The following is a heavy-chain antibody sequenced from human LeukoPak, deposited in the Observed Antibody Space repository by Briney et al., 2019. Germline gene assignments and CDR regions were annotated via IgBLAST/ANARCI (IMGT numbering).Heavy chain of an antibody. J-gene: IGHJ3*02. Sequence: GGSLRLPCAASGFTFSSHALYWVRQPPGKGLEWVSGISGSGTTAYYADSVKGRLTMSRDNSKNTMYLQMNSLSAEDTAVYFCAKTNGWYEAFDIWGRGTTVTVSS. CDR1: GFTFSSHA. D-gene: IGHD6-19*01. V-gene: IGHV3-23*01. CDR2: ISGSGTTA. CDR3: AKTNGWYEAFDI.